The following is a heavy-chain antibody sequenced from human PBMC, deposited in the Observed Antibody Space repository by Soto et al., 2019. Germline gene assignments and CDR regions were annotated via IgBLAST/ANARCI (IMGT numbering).Heavy chain of an antibody. V-gene: IGHV3-74*01. CDR1: GFTFSSHW. D-gene: IGHD3-16*01. CDR3: ARVGESEQEECPAGALDS. Sequence: PGGSLRLSCAASGFTFSSHWMHWVRQAPGKGLVWVSRINFDGSDINYADSVKGRFTISRDNAKHTLYLQMNSLRAEETAVYYCARVGESEQEECPAGALDSWGQGTLATVYS. J-gene: IGHJ5*01. CDR2: INFDGSDI.